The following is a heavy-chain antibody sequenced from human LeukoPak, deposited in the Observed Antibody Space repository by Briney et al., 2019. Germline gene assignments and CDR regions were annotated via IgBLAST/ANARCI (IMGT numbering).Heavy chain of an antibody. CDR3: ARAGKTGADY. D-gene: IGHD3-9*01. Sequence: PGGSLRLSCAASGFTFSSYSMNWVRQAPGKGLEWVSSISSSSSYIYYADSVKGRFTISRDNAKNSLYLQMNSLRAEDTTVYYCARAGKTGADYWGQGTLVTVSS. CDR2: ISSSSSYI. V-gene: IGHV3-21*01. J-gene: IGHJ4*02. CDR1: GFTFSSYS.